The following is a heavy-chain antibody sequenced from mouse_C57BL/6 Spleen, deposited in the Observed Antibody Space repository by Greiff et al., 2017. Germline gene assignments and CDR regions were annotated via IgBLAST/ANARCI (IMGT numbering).Heavy chain of an antibody. V-gene: IGHV1-55*01. CDR3: AREGEATVVGY. CDR2: IYPGSGST. CDR1: GYTFTSYW. Sequence: QVQLQQPGAELVKPGASVKMSRKASGYTFTSYWITWVKQRPGQGLEWVGDIYPGSGSTNYNEKFKSKATLTVDTSSSTAHVQLSSLTSEDSAVYYCAREGEATVVGYWGQGTTLTVAS. J-gene: IGHJ2*01. D-gene: IGHD1-1*01.